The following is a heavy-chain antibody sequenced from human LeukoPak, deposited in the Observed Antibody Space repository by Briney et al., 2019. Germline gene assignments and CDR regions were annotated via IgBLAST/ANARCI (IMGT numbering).Heavy chain of an antibody. CDR1: GASISSSSNY. Sequence: SETMSLTCSVSGASISSSSNYWGWIRLPPGKGLEWIGSIYYSGSTYYNPSLRSRVTISVDTSKNQFSLKLTSVTAADTAVYYCAFICTSGSCYSVDYWGQGTLVTVSS. D-gene: IGHD2-15*01. J-gene: IGHJ4*02. CDR3: AFICTSGSCYSVDY. V-gene: IGHV4-39*01. CDR2: IYYSGST.